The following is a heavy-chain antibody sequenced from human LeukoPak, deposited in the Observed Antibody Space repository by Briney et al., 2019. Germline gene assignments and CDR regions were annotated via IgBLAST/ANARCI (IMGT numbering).Heavy chain of an antibody. Sequence: PGGSLRLSCAASGFTFSSYAMSWVRQAPGKGLEWVSGISGSGGNTYYADSVKGRFTISRDNSKNTLYLQMNSLRAEDTAVYYCAKSSGIAAAGNNRFDPWGQGTLVTVSS. J-gene: IGHJ5*02. CDR3: AKSSGIAAAGNNRFDP. D-gene: IGHD6-13*01. V-gene: IGHV3-23*01. CDR2: ISGSGGNT. CDR1: GFTFSSYA.